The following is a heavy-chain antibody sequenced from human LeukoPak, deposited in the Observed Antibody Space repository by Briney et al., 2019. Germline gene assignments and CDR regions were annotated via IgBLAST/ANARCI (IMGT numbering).Heavy chain of an antibody. CDR2: MNPNSGNT. CDR1: GYTFTSYD. Sequence: ASVKVSCKASGYTFTSYDINWVRQATGQGLEWMGWMNPNSGNTGYAQKFQGRVTMTRNTSISTAYMELSSLRSEDTAVYYCARDGSGSYYLPIYYYYGMDVWGQGTTVTVSS. CDR3: ARDGSGSYYLPIYYYYGMDV. V-gene: IGHV1-8*01. J-gene: IGHJ6*02. D-gene: IGHD3-10*01.